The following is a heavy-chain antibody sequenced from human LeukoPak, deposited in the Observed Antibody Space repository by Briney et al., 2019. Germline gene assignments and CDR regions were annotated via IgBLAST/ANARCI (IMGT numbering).Heavy chain of an antibody. CDR2: IIPIFGTA. J-gene: IGHJ5*02. V-gene: IGHV1-69*05. CDR1: GGTFSSYA. Sequence: SVKVSCKASGGTFSSYAISWVRQAPGQGLEWMGGIIPIFGTANYAQKFQGRVTITTDESTSTAYMELSSLRSEDTAVYYCATLDDYYDSSGYGRFDPWGQGTLVTVSS. D-gene: IGHD3-22*01. CDR3: ATLDDYYDSSGYGRFDP.